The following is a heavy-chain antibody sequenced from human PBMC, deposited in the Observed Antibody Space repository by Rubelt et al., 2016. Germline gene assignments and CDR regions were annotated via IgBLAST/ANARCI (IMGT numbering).Heavy chain of an antibody. CDR1: GFSLYARGMC. V-gene: IGHV2-70*11. CDR2: IDWDDDE. J-gene: IGHJ6*02. CDR3: ARTYSIAVPGINYGMDV. Sequence: TLTLTCTFSGFSLYARGMCVSWIRPPPGKALEWLARIDWDDDEYYSPSLKTRLTLSTDASKKQVVLTMTNMDPVDTATYYCARTYSIAVPGINYGMDVWGQGTTVTVSS. D-gene: IGHD6-19*01.